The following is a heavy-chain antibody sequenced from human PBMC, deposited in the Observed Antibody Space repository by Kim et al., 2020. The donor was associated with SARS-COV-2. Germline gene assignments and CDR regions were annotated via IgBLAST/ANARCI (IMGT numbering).Heavy chain of an antibody. CDR1: GESFSDYY. V-gene: IGHV4-34*01. J-gene: IGHJ6*01. CDR3: ARVRVGVVPSPILGLGPFXKYSXXDV. CDR2: XNHSGST. Sequence: SETLSLTCAVFGESFSDYYWTWVRRPPGKGLEWIGEXNHSGSTNYNPSLKSRVTXSSDKSKNQFSLKVTYLTAAYTAVYYCARVRVGVVPSPILGLGPFXKYSXXDVXXXGATXTVSS. D-gene: IGHD2-2*01.